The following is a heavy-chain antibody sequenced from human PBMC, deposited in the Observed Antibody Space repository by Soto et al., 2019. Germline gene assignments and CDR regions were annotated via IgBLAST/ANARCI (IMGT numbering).Heavy chain of an antibody. Sequence: QVQLVQSGAEEKKPGASVKVSCKASGYTFTSYAMHWVRQAPGQRLEWMGWINAGNGNTKYSQKFQGRVTITRDTSASTAYMELSSMRSEDTAVYYCARGVAPYYFDYWGQGTLVTVSS. J-gene: IGHJ4*02. CDR3: ARGVAPYYFDY. CDR1: GYTFTSYA. CDR2: INAGNGNT. D-gene: IGHD2-15*01. V-gene: IGHV1-3*05.